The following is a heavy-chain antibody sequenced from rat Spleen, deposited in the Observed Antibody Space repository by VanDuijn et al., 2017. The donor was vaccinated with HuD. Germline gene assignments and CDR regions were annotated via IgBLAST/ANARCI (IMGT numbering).Heavy chain of an antibody. Sequence: EVQLVESGGGLVQPGRSLKLSCAASGFTFSNYDMAWVRQAPTKGLEWVASIRTGGGNAYYRDSVKGRFTISRDNAKTTLYLQMDSLRSEDTATYYCTRRGGLRNWFAYWGQGTLVTVSS. CDR1: GFTFSNYD. V-gene: IGHV5S23*01. J-gene: IGHJ3*01. CDR3: TRRGGLRNWFAY. CDR2: IRTGGGNA. D-gene: IGHD1-11*01.